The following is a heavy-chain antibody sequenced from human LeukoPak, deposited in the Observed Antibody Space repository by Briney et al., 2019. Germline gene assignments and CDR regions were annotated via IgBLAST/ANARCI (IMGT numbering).Heavy chain of an antibody. V-gene: IGHV3-23*01. CDR1: GFTFSSYA. CDR2: ISGDAVTS. D-gene: IGHD5-12*01. J-gene: IGHJ4*02. Sequence: GGSLRLSCAASGFTFSSYAMSWVRQSPGQGLEWVSTISGDAVTSWYADSVKGRFTVSRDNSKNIVFLQMNNLRAEDTAVYYCAKAGDYNGNDWDAYWGQGTLVTVSS. CDR3: AKAGDYNGNDWDAY.